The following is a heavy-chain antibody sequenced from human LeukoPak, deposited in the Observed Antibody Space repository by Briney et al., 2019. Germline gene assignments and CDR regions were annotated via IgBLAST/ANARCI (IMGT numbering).Heavy chain of an antibody. J-gene: IGHJ6*03. CDR1: GFTFSTYS. V-gene: IGHV3-21*01. D-gene: IGHD1-1*01. CDR3: ARDLNEDYYYYYYMDV. Sequence: GGSLRLSCAASGFTFSTYSMNWVRQAPGKGLEWVSSINSNGNYIYYADSLKGRFSISRDNAKNSLYLQMNSLRAEDTAVYYCARDLNEDYYYYYYMDVWGKGTTVTVS. CDR2: INSNGNYI.